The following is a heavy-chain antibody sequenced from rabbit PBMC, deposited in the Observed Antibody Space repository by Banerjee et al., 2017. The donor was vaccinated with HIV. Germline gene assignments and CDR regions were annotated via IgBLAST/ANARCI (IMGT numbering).Heavy chain of an antibody. D-gene: IGHD6-1*01. CDR2: SHADSSGST. V-gene: IGHV1S45*01. CDR1: GFDFSSAYD. CDR3: ARDVAKDGYYLNL. J-gene: IGHJ4*01. Sequence: QEQLEESGGGLVKPGTSLTLTCKASGFDFSSAYDMCWVRQAPGKGLEWIACSHADSSGSTGYASWAKGRFTISKTSSTTVTLQMTSLTAADTATYFCARDVAKDGYYLNLWGPGTLVTVS.